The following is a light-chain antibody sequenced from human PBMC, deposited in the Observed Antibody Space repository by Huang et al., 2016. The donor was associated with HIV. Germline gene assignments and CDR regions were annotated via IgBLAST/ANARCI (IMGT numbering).Light chain of an antibody. CDR3: QQYNNWPPIT. J-gene: IGKJ5*01. Sequence: EIVMTQSPVTLSVSTGERATLSCRASQSDSSNLAWYQQKPGQAPRLLIYGASTRATGVPARFSGSGSGTEFTLTISSLQSEDFALYYCQQYNNWPPITFGQGTRLEIK. CDR2: GAS. V-gene: IGKV3-15*01. CDR1: QSDSSN.